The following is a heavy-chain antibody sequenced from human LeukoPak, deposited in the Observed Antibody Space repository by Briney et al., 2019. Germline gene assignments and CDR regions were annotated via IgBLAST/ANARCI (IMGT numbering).Heavy chain of an antibody. CDR2: INPSGGNT. V-gene: IGHV1-46*01. D-gene: IGHD6-6*01. J-gene: IGHJ4*02. Sequence: ASVKVSCKASGYTFTSYYMHWVRQAPGQGLEWMGIINPSGGNTSYAQKFQGRVTMTRDMSPSTVYMELSSLRSEAPAVYSCARDGASSFDYWGREPWSPSPQ. CDR1: GYTFTSYY. CDR3: ARDGASSFDY.